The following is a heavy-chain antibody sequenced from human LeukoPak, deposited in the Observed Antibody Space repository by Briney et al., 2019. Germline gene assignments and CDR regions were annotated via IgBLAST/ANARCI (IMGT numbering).Heavy chain of an antibody. CDR3: ARGSSNYDCDY. Sequence: PSETLSLTCAVYGGSFSGYYWSWIRQPPGKGLEWIGEINHSGSTNYNPSLKSRVTISVDTSKNQFSLKLSSVTAADTAVYYCARGSSNYDCDYWGQGTLVTVSS. CDR1: GGSFSGYY. J-gene: IGHJ4*02. D-gene: IGHD4-11*01. V-gene: IGHV4-34*01. CDR2: INHSGST.